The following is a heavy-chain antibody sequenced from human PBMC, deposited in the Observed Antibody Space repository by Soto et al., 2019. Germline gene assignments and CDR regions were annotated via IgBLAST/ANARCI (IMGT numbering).Heavy chain of an antibody. J-gene: IGHJ4*02. CDR2: MNPNSGNT. D-gene: IGHD1-26*01. Sequence: ASVKVSCKASGYTFTSYDINWVRQATGQGLEWMGWMNPNSGNTGYAQKFQGRVTMTRNTSISTAYMELSSLRSEDTAVYYCARSLGRSRQWELRIDYWGQGTLVTVSS. CDR3: ARSLGRSRQWELRIDY. V-gene: IGHV1-8*01. CDR1: GYTFTSYD.